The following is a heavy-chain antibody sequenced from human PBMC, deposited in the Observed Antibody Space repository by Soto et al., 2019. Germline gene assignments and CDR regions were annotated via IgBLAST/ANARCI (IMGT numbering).Heavy chain of an antibody. J-gene: IGHJ4*02. Sequence: QVQLVQSGAEVKKPGSSVKVSCKASGGTFSSYTISWVRQAPGQGLEWMGRIIPILGIANYAQKFQGRVTTAADKSKRTDYMEMSCLRSEDTAVYYCARDPDYGEAYGGEGPLVTVSS. V-gene: IGHV1-69*08. D-gene: IGHD4-17*01. CDR2: IIPILGIA. CDR3: ARDPDYGEAY. CDR1: GGTFSSYT.